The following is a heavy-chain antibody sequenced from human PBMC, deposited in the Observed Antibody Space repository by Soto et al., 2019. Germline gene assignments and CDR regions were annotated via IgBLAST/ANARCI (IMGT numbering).Heavy chain of an antibody. V-gene: IGHV3-15*01. D-gene: IGHD1-26*01. CDR2: IKTNTDVGTYI. Sequence: EVRLVESGGGLVQPGGSLRLSCAASGITFSSAWVTWVRQAPGKGLEWVGRIKTNTDVGTYIDYAAPVKGRFTISRDDPKNTVSLQMNRPQTEDTALYYCTTGHSGTYRSDDAFDLWGQGTMVTVSS. CDR1: GITFSSAW. J-gene: IGHJ3*01. CDR3: TTGHSGTYRSDDAFDL.